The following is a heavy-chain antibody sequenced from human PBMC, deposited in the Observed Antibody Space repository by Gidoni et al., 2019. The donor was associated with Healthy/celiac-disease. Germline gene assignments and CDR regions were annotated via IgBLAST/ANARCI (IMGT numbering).Heavy chain of an antibody. D-gene: IGHD3-16*01. Sequence: QVQLVQSGAEVKQPGASVKVSCKSSGYTFTSYDINGVRQATGQGLEWMGWMNPNSGNTGYAQKFQGRVTMTRNTSISTAYMELSSLRSEDTAVYYCARGARPTRVGGGVWLGYWGQGTLVTVSS. V-gene: IGHV1-8*01. CDR3: ARGARPTRVGGGVWLGY. CDR1: GYTFTSYD. J-gene: IGHJ4*02. CDR2: MNPNSGNT.